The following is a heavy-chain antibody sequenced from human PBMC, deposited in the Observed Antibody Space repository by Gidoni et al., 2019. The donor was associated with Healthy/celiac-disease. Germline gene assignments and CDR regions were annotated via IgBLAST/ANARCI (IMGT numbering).Heavy chain of an antibody. CDR3: AKGGREGAGTGLLLAY. Sequence: EVQLLESGGGLVQPGGSLRLSCAASGFPCSSYAMSWVRQAPGKGLEWVSGISGSGGSTYYADAVKGRFTISRDNSKNTLYLQMNSLRAEDTAVYYCAKGGREGAGTGLLLAYWGQGTLVTVSS. CDR2: ISGSGGST. V-gene: IGHV3-23*01. CDR1: GFPCSSYA. J-gene: IGHJ4*02. D-gene: IGHD6-19*01.